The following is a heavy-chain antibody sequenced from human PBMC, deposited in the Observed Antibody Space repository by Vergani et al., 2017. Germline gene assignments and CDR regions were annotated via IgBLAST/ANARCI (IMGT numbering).Heavy chain of an antibody. V-gene: IGHV3-23*01. Sequence: EVQLLESGGGLVQPGGSLRLSCAASGFTFSSYAMSWVRQAPGKGLEWVSAISGSGGSTYYADSVKGRFTISRDNSKNTLFLQMNSLRAEDTAVYYCAKASYDSSGYFDYWGQGTLVTVSS. D-gene: IGHD3-22*01. J-gene: IGHJ4*02. CDR1: GFTFSSYA. CDR3: AKASYDSSGYFDY. CDR2: ISGSGGST.